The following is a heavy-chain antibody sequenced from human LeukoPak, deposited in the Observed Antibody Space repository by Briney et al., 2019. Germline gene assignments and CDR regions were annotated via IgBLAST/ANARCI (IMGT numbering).Heavy chain of an antibody. J-gene: IGHJ6*03. V-gene: IGHV1-69*06. CDR3: ARAPYSYGPSPTTLMFAHMDV. CDR2: IIPIFGTA. CDR1: GYTFTSYG. D-gene: IGHD5-18*01. Sequence: SVKVSCKASGYTFTSYGISWVRQAPGQGLEWMGGIIPIFGTANYAQKFQGRVTITADKSTSTAYMELSSLRSEDTAVYYCARAPYSYGPSPTTLMFAHMDVWGKGTTVTVSS.